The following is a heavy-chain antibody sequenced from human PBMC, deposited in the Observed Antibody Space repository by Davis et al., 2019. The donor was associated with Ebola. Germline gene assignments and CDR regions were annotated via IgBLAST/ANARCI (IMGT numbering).Heavy chain of an antibody. V-gene: IGHV3-30*18. D-gene: IGHD1-26*01. Sequence: PGGSLRLSCAASGFTFSNNGMHWVRQAPGKGLEWVAVISYDGSNKYYGDSVKGRFTISRDNSKNTLYLQMNSLRAEDTAVYYCAKQRGVGAIDYDYWGRGTVVTVSS. CDR2: ISYDGSNK. J-gene: IGHJ4*02. CDR3: AKQRGVGAIDYDY. CDR1: GFTFSNNG.